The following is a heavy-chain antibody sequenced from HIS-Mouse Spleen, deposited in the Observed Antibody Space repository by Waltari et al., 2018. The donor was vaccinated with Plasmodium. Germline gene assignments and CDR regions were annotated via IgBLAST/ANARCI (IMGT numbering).Heavy chain of an antibody. D-gene: IGHD6-13*01. V-gene: IGHV3-7*01. CDR1: GGSIISSSYY. CDR3: ASSWYWYFDL. CDR2: IKQDGSEK. J-gene: IGHJ2*01. Sequence: LQLQESCPGLVKPPETLSLTCTVSGGSIISSSYYWGWFRQPPGKGLEWVANIKQDGSEKYYVDSVKGRFTISRDNAKNSLYLQMNSLRAEDTAVYYCASSWYWYFDLWGRGTLVTVSS.